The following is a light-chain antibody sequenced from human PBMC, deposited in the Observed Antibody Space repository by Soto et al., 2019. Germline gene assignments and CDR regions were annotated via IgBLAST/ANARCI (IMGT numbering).Light chain of an antibody. CDR1: QSISMY. J-gene: IGKJ1*01. Sequence: DIQMTQSPSSLSASVGDRVTITCRASQSISMYLNWYQQKPGKAPKLLIYAASSLQSGVPSRFSGSGSGTDFTLTISCLQSEDFATYYCQQYYSYPQTFGQGTKVDIK. CDR3: QQYYSYPQT. V-gene: IGKV1-39*01. CDR2: AAS.